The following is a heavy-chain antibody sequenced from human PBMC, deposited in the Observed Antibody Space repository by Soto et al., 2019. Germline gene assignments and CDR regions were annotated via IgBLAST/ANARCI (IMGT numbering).Heavy chain of an antibody. D-gene: IGHD3-3*01. J-gene: IGHJ5*02. CDR2: INHSGST. CDR1: GGSFSGYY. V-gene: IGHV4-34*01. CDR3: ARGRQGRHYDFWSGYYHNWFDP. Sequence: SETLSLTCAVYGGSFSGYYWSWIRQPPGKGLEWIGEINHSGSTNYNPSLKSRVTISVDTSKNQFSLKLSSVTAADTAVYYCARGRQGRHYDFWSGYYHNWFDPWGQGTLVTVSS.